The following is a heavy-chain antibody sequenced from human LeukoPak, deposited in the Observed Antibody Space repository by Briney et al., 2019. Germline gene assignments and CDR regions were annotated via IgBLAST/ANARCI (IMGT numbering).Heavy chain of an antibody. D-gene: IGHD3-22*01. CDR2: IRSKANSYAT. J-gene: IGHJ4*02. V-gene: IGHV3-73*01. CDR1: GFTFSGSA. CDR3: TRQGYYDGDY. Sequence: PGGSLRLSCAASGFTFSGSAIHWVRQTSGKGLEWVGRIRSKANSYATAYAASVTGRFIISRDDSKNMAYLHMNSLKTEDTAVYYCTRQGYYDGDYWGQGTLVTVSS.